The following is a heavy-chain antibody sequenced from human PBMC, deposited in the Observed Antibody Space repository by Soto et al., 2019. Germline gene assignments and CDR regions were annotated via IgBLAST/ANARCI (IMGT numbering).Heavy chain of an antibody. D-gene: IGHD6-13*01. J-gene: IGHJ6*03. CDR2: TYYRSKWYN. Sequence: SQTLSLTCVISGDSVSSNSAAWNWIRQSPSRGLEWLGRTYYRSKWYNDYAVSVKSRITINPDTSKNQFSLQLNSVTPEDTAVYYCAREHVGSWYRYYYYYMDVWGKGTTVTVSS. CDR1: GDSVSSNSAA. CDR3: AREHVGSWYRYYYYYMDV. V-gene: IGHV6-1*01.